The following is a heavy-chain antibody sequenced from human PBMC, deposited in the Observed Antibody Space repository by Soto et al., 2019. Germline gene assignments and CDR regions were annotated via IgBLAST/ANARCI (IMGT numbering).Heavy chain of an antibody. Sequence: ASVKGSCKASGYTFTSYDINWVRQATGQGLEWMGWMNPNSGNTGYAQKFQGRVTMTRNTSISTAYMELSSLRSEDTAVYYCGVSLVVVAADLNWFDRWGQGSLVTVSS. V-gene: IGHV1-8*01. CDR3: GVSLVVVAADLNWFDR. D-gene: IGHD2-15*01. CDR2: MNPNSGNT. J-gene: IGHJ5*02. CDR1: GYTFTSYD.